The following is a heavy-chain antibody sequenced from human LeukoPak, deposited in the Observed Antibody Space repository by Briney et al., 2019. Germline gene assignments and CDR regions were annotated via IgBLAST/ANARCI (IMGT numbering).Heavy chain of an antibody. D-gene: IGHD1-26*01. J-gene: IGHJ3*02. Sequence: GGSLRLSCAASGFTVSSNYMSWVRQAPGKGLEWVSIIYSGGSTFYADSVKGRFTISRDNSKNTLYLQMNSLRAEDTAVYYCAKGGSYLSAFDIWRRGTMVTVSS. CDR1: GFTVSSNY. V-gene: IGHV3-53*01. CDR3: AKGGSYLSAFDI. CDR2: IYSGGST.